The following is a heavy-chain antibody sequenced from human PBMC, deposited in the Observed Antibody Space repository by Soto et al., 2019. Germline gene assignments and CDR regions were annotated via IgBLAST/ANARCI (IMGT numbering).Heavy chain of an antibody. Sequence: QIQLVQSGAEVKKPGASVKVSCKASGYTFSSYHITWVRQAPGQGLEWMGWISAYNGNTNYAQNLQGRVTMTTDPTTSTAHMELRSLRSDDTAVYYCARDLAPVDYWGQGTLVTVSS. J-gene: IGHJ4*02. V-gene: IGHV1-18*01. CDR1: GYTFSSYH. CDR3: ARDLAPVDY. CDR2: ISAYNGNT.